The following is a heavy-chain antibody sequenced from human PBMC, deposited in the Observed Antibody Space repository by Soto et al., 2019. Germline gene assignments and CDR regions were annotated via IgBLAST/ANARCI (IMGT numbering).Heavy chain of an antibody. Sequence: QYGGSLRLACAACGVTVSNNYMNWVRQVPGKGLEWVSYINNNSGIVYYADSVKGRFTISRDNAKNSLYLQMDSLRVEDTAVYYCARDQGNNWDLDYWGQGTQVTVSS. J-gene: IGHJ4*02. CDR2: INNNSGIV. CDR1: GVTVSNNY. CDR3: ARDQGNNWDLDY. V-gene: IGHV3-48*01. D-gene: IGHD1-20*01.